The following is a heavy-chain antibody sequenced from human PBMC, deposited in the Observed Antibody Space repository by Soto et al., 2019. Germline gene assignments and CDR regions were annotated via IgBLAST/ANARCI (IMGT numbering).Heavy chain of an antibody. CDR2: ISGSGGST. Sequence: GGSLRLSCAASGFTFSSYAMSWVRQAPGKGLEWVSAISGSGGSTYYADSVKGRFTISRDNSKNTLYLQMNSLRAEDTAVYYCAKEMARNDFWSGYTDTNERMPFDYWGQGTLVTVSS. V-gene: IGHV3-23*01. D-gene: IGHD3-3*01. J-gene: IGHJ4*02. CDR1: GFTFSSYA. CDR3: AKEMARNDFWSGYTDTNERMPFDY.